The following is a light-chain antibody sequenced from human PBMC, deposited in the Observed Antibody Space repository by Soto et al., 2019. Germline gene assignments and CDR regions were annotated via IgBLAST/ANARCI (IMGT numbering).Light chain of an antibody. CDR3: QSYDSSLSAYV. J-gene: IGLJ1*01. CDR2: GKS. Sequence: QSAPGPPPSVCGAPAQKRTISCTGSISNIGAGYDLHWYQQLPGTAPKLLLYGKSNRPSGVPDRFSGSKSGTSASLAITGLQAEDEADYYCQSYDSSLSAYVFGTGPEVTV. V-gene: IGLV1-40*01. CDR1: ISNIGAGYD.